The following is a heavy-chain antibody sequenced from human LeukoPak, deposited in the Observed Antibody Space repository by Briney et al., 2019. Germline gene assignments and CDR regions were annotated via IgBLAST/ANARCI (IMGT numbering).Heavy chain of an antibody. Sequence: GGSLRLSCAASGFTFSSYSMNWVRQAPGKGLEWVSYISSGSGTIYYADSVKGRFTISRDNAKNSLYLQMNSLRAEDTAVYYCARAGYCSSTSCYYYYYYMDVWGKGTTVTVSS. D-gene: IGHD2-2*01. CDR2: ISSGSGTI. J-gene: IGHJ6*03. CDR3: ARAGYCSSTSCYYYYYYMDV. V-gene: IGHV3-48*01. CDR1: GFTFSSYS.